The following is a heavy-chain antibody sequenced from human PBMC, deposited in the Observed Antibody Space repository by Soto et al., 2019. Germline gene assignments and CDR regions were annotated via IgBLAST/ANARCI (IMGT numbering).Heavy chain of an antibody. V-gene: IGHV3-30*18. CDR3: AKDHVYYDFWSGYYDY. CDR1: GFTFSSYG. D-gene: IGHD3-3*01. CDR2: ISYDGSNK. Sequence: QVQLVESGGGVVQPGRSLRLSCAAPGFTFSSYGMHWVRQAPGKGLEWVAVISYDGSNKYYADSVKGRFTISRDNSKNTLYLQMNSLRAEDTAVYYCAKDHVYYDFWSGYYDYWGQGTLVTVS. J-gene: IGHJ4*02.